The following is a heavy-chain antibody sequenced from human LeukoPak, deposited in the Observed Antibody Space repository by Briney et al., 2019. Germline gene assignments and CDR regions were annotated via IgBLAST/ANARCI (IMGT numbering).Heavy chain of an antibody. J-gene: IGHJ6*02. CDR3: ARNPTYYYGSGSCRNYWCYYYGMDV. Sequence: PSETLSLTCTVSGGSISSSSYYWSWIRQPPGKGLEWLGEINHSGSTNYNPSLKSRVTISVDTSKDQFSLKLSSVTAADTAVYYCARNPTYYYGSGSCRNYWCYYYGMDVWGQGTTVTVSS. CDR1: GGSISSSSYY. CDR2: INHSGST. D-gene: IGHD3-10*01. V-gene: IGHV4-39*07.